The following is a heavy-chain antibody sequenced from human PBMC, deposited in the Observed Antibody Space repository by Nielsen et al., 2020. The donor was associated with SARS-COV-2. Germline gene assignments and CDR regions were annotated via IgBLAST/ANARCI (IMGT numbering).Heavy chain of an antibody. CDR3: ARAPVAVAGNEPYYFDY. Sequence: SQTLSLTCAVYGGSFSGYYWSWIRQPPGKGLEWIGYSHYSGRSNYNPSLKSRLTISVDTSKNQFSLKLSSVTAADTALYYCARAPVAVAGNEPYYFDYWGQGKLVTVSS. CDR1: GGSFSGYY. V-gene: IGHV4-59*13. J-gene: IGHJ4*02. CDR2: SHYSGRS. D-gene: IGHD6-19*01.